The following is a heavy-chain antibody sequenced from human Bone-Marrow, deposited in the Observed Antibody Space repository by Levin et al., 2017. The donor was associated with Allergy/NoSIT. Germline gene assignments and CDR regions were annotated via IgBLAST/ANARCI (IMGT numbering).Heavy chain of an antibody. Sequence: RAGGSLRLSCAASGLSFSTYAMSWVRQAPGKGLGWVSAISGSGGSTHYADSVRGRFTISRDNSKNVLYLQMHSLTAEDSALYFCANIEADIAAGDDVFAEYFQYWGQGTLVAVSS. D-gene: IGHD6-13*01. CDR2: ISGSGGST. J-gene: IGHJ1*01. CDR1: GLSFSTYA. CDR3: ANIEADIAAGDDVFAEYFQY. V-gene: IGHV3-23*01.